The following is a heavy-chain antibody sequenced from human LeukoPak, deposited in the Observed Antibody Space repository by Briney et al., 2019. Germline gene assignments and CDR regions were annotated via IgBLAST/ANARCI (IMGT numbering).Heavy chain of an antibody. J-gene: IGHJ3*02. D-gene: IGHD3-16*01. CDR3: ARDYVDAFDI. CDR2: FYYSGST. CDR1: GGSISSYY. Sequence: SETLSPTCTVSGGSISSYYWSWIRQPPGKGLEWIGYFYYSGSTNYNPSLKSRVTISVDTSKNQFSLKLSSVTAADTAVHYCARDYVDAFDIWGQGTMVTVSS. V-gene: IGHV4-59*01.